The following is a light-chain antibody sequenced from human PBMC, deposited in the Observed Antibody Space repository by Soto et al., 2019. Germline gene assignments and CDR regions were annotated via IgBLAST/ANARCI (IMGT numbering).Light chain of an antibody. Sequence: TLSVSPGERATLSCRASQSVSSNLAWYQQRPGQAPRLLIDGASTRANGIPARFSGTGSGTEFTLTISSLQSEDFAVYYCQQPQGLTLGGGTKLDIK. CDR1: QSVSSN. J-gene: IGKJ4*01. V-gene: IGKV3-15*01. CDR3: QQPQGLT. CDR2: GAS.